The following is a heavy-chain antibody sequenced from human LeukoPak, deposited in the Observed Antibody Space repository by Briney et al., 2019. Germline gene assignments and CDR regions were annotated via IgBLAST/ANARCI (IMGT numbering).Heavy chain of an antibody. V-gene: IGHV3-30*18. D-gene: IGHD1-26*01. CDR2: ISNDGSDK. Sequence: GRSLRLSYAASGFTFSSYGMHWVRQAPGKGLEWVAAISNDGSDKYYADSVKGRFTISRDNSKNTLYLQMNSLRADDTAVYYCAKAQYSGNYWPFVYWGQGPLVTVSS. CDR1: GFTFSSYG. CDR3: AKAQYSGNYWPFVY. J-gene: IGHJ4*02.